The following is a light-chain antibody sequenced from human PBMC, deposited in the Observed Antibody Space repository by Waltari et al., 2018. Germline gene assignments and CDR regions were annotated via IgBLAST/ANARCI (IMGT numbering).Light chain of an antibody. V-gene: IGLV2-23*02. CDR1: SRDAGNYKR. CDR2: AVS. CDR3: SSYAGSSKGV. J-gene: IGLJ2*01. Sequence: QSALTQPAAASGSPGQSITISCTRTSRDAGNYKRVSWYQQHPGKAPKLMIYAVSKRPSGVSDRFSGSKSGDMASLTISGLQPEDEAEYFCSSYAGSSKGVFGGGTKVTVL.